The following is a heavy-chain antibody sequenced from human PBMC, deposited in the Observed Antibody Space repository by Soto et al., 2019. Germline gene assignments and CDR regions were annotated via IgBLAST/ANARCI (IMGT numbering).Heavy chain of an antibody. CDR2: IIPILGIA. CDR1: GGTFSSYT. V-gene: IGHV1-69*02. Sequence: QVQLVQSGAEVKKPGSSVKVSCKASGGTFSSYTISWVRQAPGQGLEWMGRIIPILGIANYAQKFQGRVTNTADKSTSTAYMELSRLRSEDTAVYCCARVSGVGDGYNYNYWGQGTLVTVSS. D-gene: IGHD5-12*01. CDR3: ARVSGVGDGYNYNY. J-gene: IGHJ4*02.